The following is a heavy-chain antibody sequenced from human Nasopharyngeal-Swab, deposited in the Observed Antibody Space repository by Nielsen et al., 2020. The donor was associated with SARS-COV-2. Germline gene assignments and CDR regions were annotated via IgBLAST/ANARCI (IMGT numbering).Heavy chain of an antibody. D-gene: IGHD6-6*01. V-gene: IGHV3-30*04. J-gene: IGHJ4*02. CDR2: ISYDGKNK. CDR3: AKARGSSSEFDH. CDR1: GFTFPSYA. Sequence: GESLKISCADPGFTFPSYAMHWVRQAPGKGLEWVAVISYDGKNKYYADSVKGRFTISRDNSKNTLYLQMNSLRAGDTAIYFCAKARGSSSEFDHWGQGTLVTVSS.